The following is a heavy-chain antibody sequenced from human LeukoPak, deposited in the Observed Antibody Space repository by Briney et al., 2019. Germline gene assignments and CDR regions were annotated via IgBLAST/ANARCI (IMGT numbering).Heavy chain of an antibody. J-gene: IGHJ4*02. CDR1: GYSFTSYW. V-gene: IGHV5-51*01. CDR3: ARLAQSGSYFDY. Sequence: GESLKISCKGSGYSFTSYWIVWGRQLPGKGLEWMGIIYPGDSESRYSPSFQGQVTISADKSISTAYLQWSSLKASDTAMYYCARLAQSGSYFDYWGQGTLVTVSS. D-gene: IGHD1-26*01. CDR2: IYPGDSES.